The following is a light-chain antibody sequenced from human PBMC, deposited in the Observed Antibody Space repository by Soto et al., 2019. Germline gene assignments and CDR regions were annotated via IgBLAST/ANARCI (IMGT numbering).Light chain of an antibody. V-gene: IGKV3-15*01. CDR3: SMQNSMRRT. J-gene: IGKJ1*01. CDR1: QSVSTN. CDR2: GAS. Sequence: EIVITHSPATLSVSPGERATLSCRASQSVSTNIAWYQQKPGQPPRLLIYGASTRPAGIPARFSGSESGTEYSRTISNLPSQEFAVYLGSMQNSMRRTFSQ.